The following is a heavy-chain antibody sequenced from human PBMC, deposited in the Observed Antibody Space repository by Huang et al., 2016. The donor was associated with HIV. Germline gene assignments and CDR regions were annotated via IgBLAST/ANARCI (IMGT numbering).Heavy chain of an antibody. CDR2: ISYDGRNK. CDR3: ARSAVPGDGDWFDP. D-gene: IGHD6-19*01. CDR1: GFTFTNYA. V-gene: IGHV3-30*04. Sequence: QVQLVESGGGLVQPGRSLRLSCAASGFTFTNYAIHWVRQAPVKGLGWVAFISYDGRNKFYADSVNGRFTSSRDNAKSTLYLLMNSLRVDDTALYYCARSAVPGDGDWFDPWGQGTLVTVSS. J-gene: IGHJ5*02.